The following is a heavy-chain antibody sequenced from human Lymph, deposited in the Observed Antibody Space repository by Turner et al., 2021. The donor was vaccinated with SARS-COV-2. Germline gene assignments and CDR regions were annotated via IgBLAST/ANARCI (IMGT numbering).Heavy chain of an antibody. V-gene: IGHV1-3*01. D-gene: IGHD3-3*01. J-gene: IGHJ4*02. CDR1: GYIFTSYA. CDR3: ARGKSPLLRFLEWILSLDS. CDR2: INAGNGNT. Sequence: QVQLVQSGAEVKKPGASVKVSCKASGYIFTSYAMHWVLQAPGQRLEWMGWINAGNGNTKYSQKFQGRVTITRDTSASTAYMELSSLRSEDTAVYYCARGKSPLLRFLEWILSLDSWGQGTLVTVSS.